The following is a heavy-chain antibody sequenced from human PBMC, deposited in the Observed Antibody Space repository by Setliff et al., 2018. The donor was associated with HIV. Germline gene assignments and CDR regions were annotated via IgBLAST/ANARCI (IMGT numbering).Heavy chain of an antibody. Sequence: ASVKVSCKASGYTFTGYYIHWVRQAPGQGLEWMGRINPNSGGTNYAQKFQGRVTMTRDTSISTAYMELSSLRSDDTAVYYCARRRTDSVSWYDSEFDPWGQGTRVTVS. D-gene: IGHD6-13*01. V-gene: IGHV1-2*06. CDR1: GYTFTGYY. CDR3: ARRRTDSVSWYDSEFDP. CDR2: INPNSGGT. J-gene: IGHJ5*02.